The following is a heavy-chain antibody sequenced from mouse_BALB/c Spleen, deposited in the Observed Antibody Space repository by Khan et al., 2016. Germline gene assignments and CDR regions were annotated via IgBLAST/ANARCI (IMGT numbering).Heavy chain of an antibody. CDR2: IHYSGGT. V-gene: IGHV3-1*02. J-gene: IGHJ4*01. CDR3: TRALGYYAMAY. CDR1: GYSITSGYS. Sequence: EVQLQESGPDLVKPSQSLSFTCTVTGYSITSGYSWHWIRQFPGNKLEWMGYIHYSGGTKYIPSLKSRISITRDTSKNQFFLQLNSVTPEDTATYYCTRALGYYAMAYWGQGTSVTVSS.